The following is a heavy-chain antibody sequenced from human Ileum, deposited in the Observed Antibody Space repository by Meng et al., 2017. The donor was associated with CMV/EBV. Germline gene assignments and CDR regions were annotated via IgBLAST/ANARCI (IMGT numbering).Heavy chain of an antibody. CDR1: GFTFNSST. D-gene: IGHD1-1*01. V-gene: IGHV3-21*01. CDR3: ARVQGGNSGFDY. J-gene: IGHJ4*02. Sequence: CAPSGFTFNSSTMAWVRRPPGKGLEWVASISSSSTYIHYADSLKDRITVSRDNANNATYLQMTSLTGDDTAMYYCARVQGGNSGFDYWGQGTLVTVSS. CDR2: ISSSSTYI.